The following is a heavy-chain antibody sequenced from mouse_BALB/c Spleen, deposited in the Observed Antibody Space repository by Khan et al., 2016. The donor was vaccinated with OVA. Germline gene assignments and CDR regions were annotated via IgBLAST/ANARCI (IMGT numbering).Heavy chain of an antibody. V-gene: IGHV5-6*01. CDR3: ATHLTGSFAY. CDR2: ISSDGDYT. D-gene: IGHD4-1*01. CDR1: GFTFSPYS. Sequence: EVELVESGGDLVKSGGSLKLSCAASGFTFSPYSTSWVRQTPDKRLEWVATISSDGDYTYYPDSVKGRFNISRDNAKNTLYLQMSTLKSEDTAMYYCATHLTGSFAYWGQGTLVTVSA. J-gene: IGHJ3*01.